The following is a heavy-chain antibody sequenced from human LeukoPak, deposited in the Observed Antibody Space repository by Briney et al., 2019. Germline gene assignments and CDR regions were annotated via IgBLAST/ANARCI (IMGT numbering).Heavy chain of an antibody. CDR3: ARPGSAPYFF. D-gene: IGHD1-14*01. CDR2: INGDGSSK. J-gene: IGHJ4*02. CDR1: GFTFSSYW. Sequence: GGSLRLSCAASGFTFSSYWMHWVRQAPGKGLVWVSHINGDGSSKNYADSVKGRFTISRDNAKKTLYLQMNSLRAEDTAVYYCARPGSAPYFFWGQGTLVTVSS. V-gene: IGHV3-74*01.